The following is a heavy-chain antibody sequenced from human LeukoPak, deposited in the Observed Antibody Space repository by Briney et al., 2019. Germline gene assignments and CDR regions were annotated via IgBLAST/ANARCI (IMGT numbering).Heavy chain of an antibody. CDR3: ARVRYYDSSGYYYEGVFDY. CDR2: IYHSGST. Sequence: SQTLSLTCAVSGGSISSGGYSWSWIRQPPGKGLVWIGYIYHSGSTYYNPSLKSRVTISVDRSKNQFSLKLSSVTAADTAVYYCARVRYYDSSGYYYEGVFDYWGQGTLVTVSS. CDR1: GGSISSGGYS. V-gene: IGHV4-30-2*01. D-gene: IGHD3-22*01. J-gene: IGHJ4*02.